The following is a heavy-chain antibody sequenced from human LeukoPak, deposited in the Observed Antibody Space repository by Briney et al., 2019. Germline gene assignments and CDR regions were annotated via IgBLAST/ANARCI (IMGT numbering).Heavy chain of an antibody. CDR1: GYTFTGYY. J-gene: IGHJ6*03. CDR2: INPNSGGT. D-gene: IGHD6-13*01. Sequence: ASVKVSCKASGYTFTGYYMRWVRQAPGQGLEWMGWINPNSGGTNYAQKFQGRVTMTRDTSISTAYMELSRLRSDDTAVYYCASANSSSWSYYYYYYMDVWGKGTTVTVSS. CDR3: ASANSSSWSYYYYYYMDV. V-gene: IGHV1-2*02.